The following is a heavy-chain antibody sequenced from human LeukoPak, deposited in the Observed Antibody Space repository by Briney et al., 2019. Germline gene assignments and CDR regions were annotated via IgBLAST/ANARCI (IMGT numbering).Heavy chain of an antibody. D-gene: IGHD1-26*01. Sequence: PGGSLRLSCAASAFTFSSYWMSWVRQAPGKGLEWVANIKQDGSEKYYVDSVKGRFTISRDNAKNSLYLQMNSLRADDTAVYYCARGSGIYSLNQDFDYWGQGTLVTVSS. V-gene: IGHV3-7*04. J-gene: IGHJ4*02. CDR1: AFTFSSYW. CDR3: ARGSGIYSLNQDFDY. CDR2: IKQDGSEK.